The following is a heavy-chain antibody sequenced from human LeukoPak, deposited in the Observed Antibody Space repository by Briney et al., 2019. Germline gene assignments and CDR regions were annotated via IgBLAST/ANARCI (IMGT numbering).Heavy chain of an antibody. CDR1: GGSISSYY. Sequence: SETLSLTCTVSGGSISSYYWNWIRQPPGKGLEWIGYIYYSGSTNYNPSLKSRVTISVDTSKKQFSLKLSSVTAADTAVYYCARQYSSGYYYFDYWGQGTLVTVSP. D-gene: IGHD3-22*01. J-gene: IGHJ4*02. V-gene: IGHV4-59*08. CDR2: IYYSGST. CDR3: ARQYSSGYYYFDY.